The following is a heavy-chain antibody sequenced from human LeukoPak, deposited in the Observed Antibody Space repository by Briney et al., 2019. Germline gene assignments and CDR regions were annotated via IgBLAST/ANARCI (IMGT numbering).Heavy chain of an antibody. V-gene: IGHV3-33*01. CDR1: GFTFSSYG. CDR2: IWYDGSNK. D-gene: IGHD5-18*01. J-gene: IGHJ2*01. Sequence: GRSLRLSCAASGFTFSSYGMHWVRQAPAKGLERVAVIWYDGSNKYYADSVKGRFTISRDNSKNTLYLQMNSLRAEDTAVYYCARLGSSDTAMVDYWYFDLWGRGTLVTVSS. CDR3: ARLGSSDTAMVDYWYFDL.